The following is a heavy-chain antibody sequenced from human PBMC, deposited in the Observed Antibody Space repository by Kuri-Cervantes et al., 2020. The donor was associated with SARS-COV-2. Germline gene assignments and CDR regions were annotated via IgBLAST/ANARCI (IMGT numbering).Heavy chain of an antibody. Sequence: GGSLRLSCAASGSTFSSYWMHWVRQAPGKGLEWVSSITTSGESAYYADSVKGRFTISRDNSRTPLYLQMTSLRAEDTAVYYCAKDIQWLRLTHYYGMDVWGQGTTVTVSS. CDR2: ITTSGESA. CDR1: GSTFSSYW. CDR3: AKDIQWLRLTHYYGMDV. V-gene: IGHV3-NL1*01. J-gene: IGHJ6*02. D-gene: IGHD5-12*01.